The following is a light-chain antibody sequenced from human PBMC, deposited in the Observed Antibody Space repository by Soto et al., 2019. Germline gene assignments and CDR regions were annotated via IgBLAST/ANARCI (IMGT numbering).Light chain of an antibody. Sequence: EIVMTQSPATLSVSPGERATLSCGASQSVSSDLAWYQQKPGQAPRLLIYGASTRATGIPARFSGSGSGTDLTLTISSLQSEDFAVYYCQQYNYWPPWTFGQGTKVEIK. CDR3: QQYNYWPPWT. CDR2: GAS. V-gene: IGKV3-15*01. J-gene: IGKJ1*01. CDR1: QSVSSD.